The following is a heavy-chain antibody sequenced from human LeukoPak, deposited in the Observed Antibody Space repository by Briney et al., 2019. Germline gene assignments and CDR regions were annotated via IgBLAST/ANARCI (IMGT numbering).Heavy chain of an antibody. CDR2: ISGSGGST. Sequence: GGSLRLSCAASGFTFSSYAMSWVRQAPGKGLEWVSAISGSGGSTYYADSVKGRFTISRDNSKNTLCLQMNSLRAEDTAVYYCAKDLWNEDIVVVPAADFDYWGQGTLVTVSS. CDR3: AKDLWNEDIVVVPAADFDY. V-gene: IGHV3-23*01. J-gene: IGHJ4*02. CDR1: GFTFSSYA. D-gene: IGHD2-2*01.